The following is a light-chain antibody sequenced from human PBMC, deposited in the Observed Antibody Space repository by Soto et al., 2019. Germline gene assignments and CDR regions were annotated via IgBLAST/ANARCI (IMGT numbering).Light chain of an antibody. CDR3: QQYNDWPLFT. Sequence: EIVMTQSPATLSVSPGETATLSCRASQSVSSYLAWYQQKPGQAPRLLIYGASTRATGIPARFGGSGSGTEFTLTISGLQSEDFAVYSCQQYNDWPLFTFGQGTRLDFK. CDR1: QSVSSY. V-gene: IGKV3-15*01. J-gene: IGKJ5*01. CDR2: GAS.